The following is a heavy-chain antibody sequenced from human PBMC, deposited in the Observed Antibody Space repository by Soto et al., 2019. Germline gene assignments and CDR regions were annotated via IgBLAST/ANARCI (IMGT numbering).Heavy chain of an antibody. Sequence: QVQLQQWGAGLLKPSETLSFTCAVYGGSFSGYYWNWIRQPPGKGLEWIGEINHSGSTNYNPSLKSRVTISLDTSKNQFSLKLSSMTAADTAVYYCARGYGTNVDYWGQGTLVTVSS. D-gene: IGHD3-10*01. J-gene: IGHJ4*02. CDR3: ARGYGTNVDY. V-gene: IGHV4-34*01. CDR1: GGSFSGYY. CDR2: INHSGST.